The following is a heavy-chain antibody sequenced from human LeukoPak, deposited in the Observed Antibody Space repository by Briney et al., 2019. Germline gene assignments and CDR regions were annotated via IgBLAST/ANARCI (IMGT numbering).Heavy chain of an antibody. V-gene: IGHV4-39*07. CDR1: GGSISSSSYY. Sequence: SETLSLTCTVSGGSISSSSYYWGWIRQPPGKGLEWIGSIYYSGSTYYNPSLKSRVTISVDTSKNQFSLKLSSVTAADTAVYYCARDQAPRDSSGYYFDYWGQGTLVTVSS. CDR2: IYYSGST. CDR3: ARDQAPRDSSGYYFDY. J-gene: IGHJ4*02. D-gene: IGHD3-22*01.